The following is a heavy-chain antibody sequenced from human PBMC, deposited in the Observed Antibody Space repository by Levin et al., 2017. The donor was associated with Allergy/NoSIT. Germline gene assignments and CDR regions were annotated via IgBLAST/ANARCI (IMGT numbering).Heavy chain of an antibody. V-gene: IGHV3-48*03. D-gene: IGHD3-3*01. CDR3: ARQLGNFWSGYNYFDY. CDR1: GFTFSSYE. CDR2: ISSTGSTI. J-gene: IGHJ4*02. Sequence: GESLKISCAASGFTFSSYEMNWVRRAPGKGLECVSYISSTGSTIYSADSVKGRFTISRDNAKNSLYLHMNSLRAEDTAVYYCARQLGNFWSGYNYFDYWGQGTLVTVSS.